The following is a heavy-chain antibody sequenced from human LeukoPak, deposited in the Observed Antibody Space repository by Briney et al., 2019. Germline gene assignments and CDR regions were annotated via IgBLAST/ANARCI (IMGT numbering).Heavy chain of an antibody. CDR3: ARSRDGYNPWDY. V-gene: IGHV4-59*01. CDR1: GGSICSYY. CDR2: IYYSGST. D-gene: IGHD5-24*01. Sequence: SETLSLTCTVSGGSICSYYWSWIRQPPGKGLEWIGYIYYSGSTNYNPSLKSRVTISVDTSKNQFSLKLSSVTAADTAVYYCARSRDGYNPWDYWGQGTLVTVSS. J-gene: IGHJ4*02.